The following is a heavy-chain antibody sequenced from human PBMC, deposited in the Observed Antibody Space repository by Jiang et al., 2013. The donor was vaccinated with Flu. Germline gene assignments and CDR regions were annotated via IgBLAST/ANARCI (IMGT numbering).Heavy chain of an antibody. D-gene: IGHD1-7*01. CDR3: ARGNYSESTNYNPSLKSRVTISLDTSKNQFSLNMNSVTTADTAVYYRAGGPRWLIVY. J-gene: IGHJ4*02. CDR2: YN. Sequence: YNDYAVSVKSRITINPDTPKNQXSLQLNSVTPEDTAVYYCARGNYSESTNYNPSLKSRVTISLDTSKNQFSLNMNSVTTADTAVYYRAGGPRWLIVYWGQGTLVTVSS. V-gene: IGHV6-1*01.